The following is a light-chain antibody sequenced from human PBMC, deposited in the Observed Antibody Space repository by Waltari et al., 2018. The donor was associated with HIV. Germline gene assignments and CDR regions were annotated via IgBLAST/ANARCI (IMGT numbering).Light chain of an antibody. CDR3: QSTDSTNSYYV. CDR2: KDS. CDR1: ALPDQY. Sequence: SFEVTQPPSVSVSPGQTATITCSGDALPDQYVYWYQQKPGQAPLQVIYKDSERPSGIPKRFSGSGSGTTFTLTISGVQAEDEADYYCQSTDSTNSYYVFGPGTKVTVL. V-gene: IGLV3-25*03. J-gene: IGLJ1*01.